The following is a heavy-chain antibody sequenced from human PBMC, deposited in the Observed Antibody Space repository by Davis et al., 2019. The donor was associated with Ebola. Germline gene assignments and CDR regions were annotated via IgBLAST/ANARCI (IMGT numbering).Heavy chain of an antibody. CDR3: ARDFITSDSTGYFFDH. CDR1: GFTFSTYS. V-gene: IGHV3-21*01. D-gene: IGHD3-22*01. J-gene: IGHJ4*02. Sequence: GESLKISCAASGFTFSTYSMNWVRRAPGKGLEWVSSISGSSTYVFYADSVKGRFTISRGNAENSVSLQMNSLRAEDTAVYYCARDFITSDSTGYFFDHWGQGTLVTVSS. CDR2: ISGSSTYV.